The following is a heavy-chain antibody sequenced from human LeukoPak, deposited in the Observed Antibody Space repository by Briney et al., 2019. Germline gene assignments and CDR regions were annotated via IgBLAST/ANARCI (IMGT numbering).Heavy chain of an antibody. CDR1: GYTFTSYY. J-gene: IGHJ4*02. CDR2: INCSGGST. V-gene: IGHV1-46*01. CDR3: ASISGSDIVATTEDY. D-gene: IGHD5-12*01. Sequence: ASVKVSCKASGYTFTSYYMHWVRQAPGQGPEWMGIINCSGGSTSYAQKVQGRVNLTRDTSTRTVYMELSSLRSEDTAVYYCASISGSDIVATTEDYWGQGTLVTVSS.